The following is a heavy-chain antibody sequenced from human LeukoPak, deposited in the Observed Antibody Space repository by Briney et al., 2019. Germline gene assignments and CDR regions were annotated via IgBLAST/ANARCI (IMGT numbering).Heavy chain of an antibody. CDR3: VTSVNWGDHY. CDR2: TYYRSKWYN. J-gene: IGHJ4*02. D-gene: IGHD7-27*01. CDR1: GDSVSTKSAG. V-gene: IGHV6-1*01. Sequence: SQTLSLTCAISGDSVSTKSAGWHWIRQSPSRGLEWLGRTYYRSKWYNNYAVSVKSRITINPDTSKNQFSLQLNSVTPEDTAVYYCVTSVNWGDHYWGQGTLVTVSS.